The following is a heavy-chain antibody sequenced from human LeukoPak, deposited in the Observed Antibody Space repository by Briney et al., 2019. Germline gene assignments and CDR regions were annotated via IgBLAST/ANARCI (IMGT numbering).Heavy chain of an antibody. Sequence: NPSETLSLTCTVSGGSISSSSYYWGWIRQPPGKGLEWIGGIYYSGSTYYNPSLKGRVTISVDTSKNQFSLKLSFVTAADTAVYYCAMIVVPPHQNWFDPWGQGTLVTVSS. CDR2: IYYSGST. D-gene: IGHD3-22*01. V-gene: IGHV4-39*07. J-gene: IGHJ5*02. CDR3: AMIVVPPHQNWFDP. CDR1: GGSISSSSYY.